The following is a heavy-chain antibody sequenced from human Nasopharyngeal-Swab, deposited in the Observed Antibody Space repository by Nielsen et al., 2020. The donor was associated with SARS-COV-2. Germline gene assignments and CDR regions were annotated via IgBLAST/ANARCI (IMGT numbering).Heavy chain of an antibody. CDR3: ARERSLFSGSYHGFDY. CDR2: IYNSGST. D-gene: IGHD1-26*01. CDR1: GFTVSNNY. V-gene: IGHV3-53*01. Sequence: GGSLRLSCAVSGFTVSNNYMNWVRQAPGKELEWVSVIYNSGSTQYADSVRGRSTVSRDDSKNTLYLQMNGLRAEDTAMYYCARERSLFSGSYHGFDYWGQGALVTVSS. J-gene: IGHJ4*02.